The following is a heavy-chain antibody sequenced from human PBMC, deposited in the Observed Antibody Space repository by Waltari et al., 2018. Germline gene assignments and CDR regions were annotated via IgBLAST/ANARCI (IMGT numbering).Heavy chain of an antibody. CDR3: ARDLRYSSSWGRGGYYYYYMDV. V-gene: IGHV1-69*10. Sequence: QVQLVQSGAEVKKPGSSVKVSCKASGGTFSSYAISWVRQAPGQGPEWMGGIIPILGIANYAQRFQGRGTITADKSTSTAYMELSSLRSEDTAVYYCARDLRYSSSWGRGGYYYYYMDVWGKGTTVTVSS. D-gene: IGHD6-13*01. J-gene: IGHJ6*03. CDR1: GGTFSSYA. CDR2: IIPILGIA.